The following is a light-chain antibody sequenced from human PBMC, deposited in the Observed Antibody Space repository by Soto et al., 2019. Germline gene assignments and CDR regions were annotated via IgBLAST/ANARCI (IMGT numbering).Light chain of an antibody. CDR3: CSYTSSSTWV. CDR2: EVS. Sequence: QSALTQPASVSGSPGQSIAISCTGSSSDVGIYNYVSWYQQHPGKVPKLIIYEVSKRPSGLSTRFSGSKSGNTASLTISGLQAEDEADYYCCSYTSSSTWVFGGGTKVTVL. V-gene: IGLV2-23*02. J-gene: IGLJ3*02. CDR1: SSDVGIYNY.